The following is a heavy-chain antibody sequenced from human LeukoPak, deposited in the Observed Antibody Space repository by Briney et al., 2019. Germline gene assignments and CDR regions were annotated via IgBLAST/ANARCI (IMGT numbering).Heavy chain of an antibody. CDR3: ARDAVFSILRPHDAFDI. D-gene: IGHD3-3*01. Sequence: PGGSLRLSCVGSGFNFSNYAMSWVRQAPGKGLEWVSVISGSGVSGSGVTTYYAESVKGRFTISRDNSKNTMYLQMNSLRAEDTAVYYCARDAVFSILRPHDAFDIWGQGTMVTVSS. CDR1: GFNFSNYA. J-gene: IGHJ3*02. CDR2: ISGSGVSGSGVTT. V-gene: IGHV3-23*01.